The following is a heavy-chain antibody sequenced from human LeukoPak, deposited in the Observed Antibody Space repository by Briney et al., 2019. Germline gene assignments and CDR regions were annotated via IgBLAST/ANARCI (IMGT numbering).Heavy chain of an antibody. D-gene: IGHD4-11*01. CDR2: IHYSGNG. Sequence: KPSETLSLTCSVSGGSMKTDSYYWGWIRHPPGKGLEWIGSIHYSGNGYYNLPLKSRVTMSVDTSKNQLSLSLSSVTAADTAVYYCASQNYSDYSVNYFHYWGQGKLVTVSA. CDR3: ASQNYSDYSVNYFHY. V-gene: IGHV4-39*01. CDR1: GGSMKTDSYY. J-gene: IGHJ4*02.